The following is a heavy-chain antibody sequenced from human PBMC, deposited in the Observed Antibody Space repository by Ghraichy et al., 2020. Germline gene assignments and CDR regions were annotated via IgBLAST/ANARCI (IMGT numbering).Heavy chain of an antibody. CDR3: ARDQSRDYNSDY. Sequence: GSLRLSCAASGFTFSSYSMNWVRQAPGKGLEWVSSISSSSSYIYYADSVKGRFTISRDNAKNSLYLQMNSLRAEDTAVYYCARDQSRDYNSDYWGQGTLVTVSS. D-gene: IGHD5-24*01. CDR1: GFTFSSYS. J-gene: IGHJ4*02. CDR2: ISSSSSYI. V-gene: IGHV3-21*01.